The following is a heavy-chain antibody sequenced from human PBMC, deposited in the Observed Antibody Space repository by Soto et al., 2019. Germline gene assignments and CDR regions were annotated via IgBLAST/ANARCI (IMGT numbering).Heavy chain of an antibody. CDR2: IYYSGST. D-gene: IGHD2-2*01. CDR1: GGSISSSSYY. J-gene: IGHJ6*02. V-gene: IGHV4-39*01. CDR3: ARLGYCSSTSCYHEDYGMDV. Sequence: QLQLQESGPGLVKPSETLSLTCTVSGGSISSSSYYWGWIRQPPGKGLEWIGSIYYSGSTYYNPSLKSRVTLSVDTSTNQFSLKLSSVTAADTAVYYCARLGYCSSTSCYHEDYGMDVWGQGTTVTVSS.